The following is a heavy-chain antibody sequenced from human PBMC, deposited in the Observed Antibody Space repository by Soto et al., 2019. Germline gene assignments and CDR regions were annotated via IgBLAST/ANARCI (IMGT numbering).Heavy chain of an antibody. CDR1: GGTFSSYA. CDR2: IIPIFGTA. V-gene: IGHV1-69*13. CDR3: ARHMIVVVNRAFDY. Sequence: SVKVSCKASGGTFSSYAISWVRQAPGQGLGWMGGIIPIFGTANYAQKFQGRVTITADESTSTAYMELSSLRSEDTAVYYCARHMIVVVNRAFDYWGQGTLATVSS. D-gene: IGHD3-22*01. J-gene: IGHJ4*02.